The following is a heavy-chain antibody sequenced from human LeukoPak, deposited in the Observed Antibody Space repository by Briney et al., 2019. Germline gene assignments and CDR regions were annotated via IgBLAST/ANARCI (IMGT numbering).Heavy chain of an antibody. D-gene: IGHD5-12*01. J-gene: IGHJ5*02. CDR1: GGPISSGDYY. V-gene: IGHV4-31*03. Sequence: SETLSLTCTVSGGPISSGDYYWSWIRQLPGEGLEWIGYIYYSGTTYYSPSLKSRVTISVDTSKNRFSLKLSSVTAADTAVYYCARVDDSGYGKFDPWGQGTLVSVSS. CDR3: ARVDDSGYGKFDP. CDR2: IYYSGTT.